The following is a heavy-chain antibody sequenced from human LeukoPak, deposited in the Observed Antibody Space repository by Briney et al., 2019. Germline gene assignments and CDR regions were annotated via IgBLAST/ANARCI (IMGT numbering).Heavy chain of an antibody. CDR1: GFTFGKYW. CDR3: ARDKVSGATLFDY. CDR2: IKLDGSEK. V-gene: IGHV3-7*03. Sequence: GGSLRLSCVASGFTFGKYWMSWVRQAPGKGLEWVANIKLDGSEKNYVDSVKGRFTISRDNTKNSLYLQMNGLRADDTAVYYCARDKVSGATLFDYWGQGTLVTVSS. D-gene: IGHD2-8*01. J-gene: IGHJ4*02.